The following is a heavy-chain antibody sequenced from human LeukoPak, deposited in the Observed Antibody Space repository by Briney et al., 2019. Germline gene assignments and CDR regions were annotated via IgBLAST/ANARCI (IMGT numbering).Heavy chain of an antibody. CDR2: ISSSSSTI. V-gene: IGHV3-48*04. CDR1: GFTFSSYS. D-gene: IGHD3-22*01. Sequence: GGSLRLSCAASGFTFSSYSMNWVRQAPGRGLEWISYISSSSSTIYYADSVKGRFTISRDNAKNSLSLQMNSLRAEDTAVYYCARDLGDTSGYYPLDIWGQGTMVTVSS. J-gene: IGHJ3*02. CDR3: ARDLGDTSGYYPLDI.